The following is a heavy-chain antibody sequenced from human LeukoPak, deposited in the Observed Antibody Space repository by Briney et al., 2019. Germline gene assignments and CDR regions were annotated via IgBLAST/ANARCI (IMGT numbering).Heavy chain of an antibody. CDR2: MNPNSGNT. CDR3: AADYGGNSDAFDI. CDR1: GYTFTSYD. V-gene: IGHV1-8*01. D-gene: IGHD4-17*01. J-gene: IGHJ3*02. Sequence: ASVKVSCKASGYTFTSYDISWVRQATGQGLERMGWMNPNSGNTGYAQKFQGRVTMTRNTSISTAYMELSSLRSEDTAVYYCAADYGGNSDAFDIWGQGTMVTVSS.